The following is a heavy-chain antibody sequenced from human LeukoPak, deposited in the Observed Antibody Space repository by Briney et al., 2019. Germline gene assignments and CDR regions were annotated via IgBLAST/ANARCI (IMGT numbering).Heavy chain of an antibody. Sequence: PGGSLRLSCAASGFTVSSNYMSWIRQAPGKGLEWVSYISSSGSTIYYADSVKGRFTISRDNAKNSLYLQMNSLRAEDTAVYYCARARSGWDRVGFDYWGQGTLVTVSS. CDR2: ISSSGSTI. CDR1: GFTVSSNY. D-gene: IGHD6-19*01. V-gene: IGHV3-11*04. CDR3: ARARSGWDRVGFDY. J-gene: IGHJ4*02.